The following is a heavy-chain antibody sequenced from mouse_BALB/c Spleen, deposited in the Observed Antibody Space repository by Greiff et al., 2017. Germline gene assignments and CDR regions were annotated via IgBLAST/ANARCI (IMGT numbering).Heavy chain of an antibody. D-gene: IGHD1-2*01. CDR2: INPYNDGT. Sequence: VQLKQSGPELVKPGASVKMSCKASGYTFTSYVMHWVKQKPGQGLEWIGYINPYNDGTKYNEKFKGKATLTSDKSSSTAYMELSSLTSEDSAVYYCAREGLATLMDYWGQGTSVTVSS. CDR1: GYTFTSYV. CDR3: AREGLATLMDY. J-gene: IGHJ4*01. V-gene: IGHV1-14*01.